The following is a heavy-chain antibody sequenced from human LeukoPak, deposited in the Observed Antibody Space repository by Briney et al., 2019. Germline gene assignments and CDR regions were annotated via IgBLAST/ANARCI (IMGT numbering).Heavy chain of an antibody. CDR1: GGSISSYY. J-gene: IGHJ5*02. Sequence: SETLSLTCTVSGGSISSYYWSWIRQPPGKGLEWIGYIYYSGSTNNNPSLKSRVTISVDTSKNQFSLKLSSVTAADTAVYYCAREYCSGGSCLDPWGQGTLVTVSS. V-gene: IGHV4-59*01. D-gene: IGHD2-15*01. CDR2: IYYSGST. CDR3: AREYCSGGSCLDP.